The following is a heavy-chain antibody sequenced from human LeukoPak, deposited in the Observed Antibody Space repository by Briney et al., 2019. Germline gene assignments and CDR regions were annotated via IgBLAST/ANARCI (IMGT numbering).Heavy chain of an antibody. CDR3: ARDLDSGWRNDAFDI. CDR2: IYTSGST. CDR1: GGSISSYY. Sequence: PSETLSLTCTVSGGSISSYYWSWIRQPAGKGLEWIGRIYTSGSTNYNPSLKSRVTMSVDTSKNQFSLKLSSVTAADTAVYYCARDLDSGWRNDAFDIWGQGTMVTVSS. D-gene: IGHD6-19*01. V-gene: IGHV4-4*07. J-gene: IGHJ3*02.